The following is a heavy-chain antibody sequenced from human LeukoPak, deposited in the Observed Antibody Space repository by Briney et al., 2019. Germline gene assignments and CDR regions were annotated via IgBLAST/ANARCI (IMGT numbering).Heavy chain of an antibody. CDR3: ARGSLYYYDSSGYLH. J-gene: IGHJ4*02. CDR2: ISSSSSYI. D-gene: IGHD3-22*01. Sequence: PGGSLRLSCAASGFTFSSYSMNWVRQAPGKGLEWVSSISSSSSYIYYADSVKGRFTISRDNAKNSLYLQMNSLRAEDTAVYYCARGSLYYYDSSGYLHWGQGTLVTVSS. CDR1: GFTFSSYS. V-gene: IGHV3-21*01.